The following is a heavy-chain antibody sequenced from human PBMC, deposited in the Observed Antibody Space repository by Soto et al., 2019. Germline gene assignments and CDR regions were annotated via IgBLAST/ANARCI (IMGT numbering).Heavy chain of an antibody. CDR3: ARGSQWFAVTTD. J-gene: IGHJ4*02. D-gene: IGHD4-17*01. CDR1: GYTFTSYD. Sequence: QVQLVQSGAEVKKPGASVKVSCKASGYTFTSYDINWVRQATGQGLEWMGWMNPNSGDTGYAQKFQGRVTMTRNTSISTAYMELSSLRSEDTAGYYCARGSQWFAVTTDWGQGTLVTVSS. CDR2: MNPNSGDT. V-gene: IGHV1-8*01.